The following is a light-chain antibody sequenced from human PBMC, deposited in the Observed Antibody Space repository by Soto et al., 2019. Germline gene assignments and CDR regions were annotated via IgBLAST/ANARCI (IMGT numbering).Light chain of an antibody. CDR2: DVS. J-gene: IGLJ1*01. CDR3: SSYTSSSTPYV. CDR1: SSDVGCYNY. Sequence: QSALTQPASVSGSPGQSITISCTGTSSDVGCYNYVSWYQQHPGKAPKLMIYDVSNRPSGVANRFSCSKSGNTASLTISGLQAEDEADYYCSSYTSSSTPYVFGTGTKLTVL. V-gene: IGLV2-14*01.